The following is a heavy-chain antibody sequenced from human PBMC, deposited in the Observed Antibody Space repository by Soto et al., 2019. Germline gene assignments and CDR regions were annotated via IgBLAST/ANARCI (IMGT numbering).Heavy chain of an antibody. CDR3: AKARGYSYGAHVDY. CDR1: GLTFSSYA. Sequence: EVQLLESGGGLEQPGGSLRLSCAASGLTFSSYAMSWVRQAPGKGLEWVSGISGSDGSTYYADSVKGRFTISRDNSKNTLYLQMNSLRAEDTAVYYCAKARGYSYGAHVDYWGQGTLVTVSS. J-gene: IGHJ4*02. CDR2: ISGSDGST. V-gene: IGHV3-23*01. D-gene: IGHD5-18*01.